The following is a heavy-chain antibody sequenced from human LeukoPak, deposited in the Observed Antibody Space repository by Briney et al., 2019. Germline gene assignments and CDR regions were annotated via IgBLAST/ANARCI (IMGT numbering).Heavy chain of an antibody. CDR2: ISSSGSYI. CDR3: ASITIAVALYYFDY. J-gene: IGHJ4*02. Sequence: GGSLRLSCAASGFTFSSYSMSWVRQAPGKGLEWVSSISSSGSYIHYAESVKGRFTISRDSAKNSLNLQMDSLRAEDTAVYYCASITIAVALYYFDYWGQGTLVTISS. CDR1: GFTFSSYS. V-gene: IGHV3-21*01. D-gene: IGHD6-19*01.